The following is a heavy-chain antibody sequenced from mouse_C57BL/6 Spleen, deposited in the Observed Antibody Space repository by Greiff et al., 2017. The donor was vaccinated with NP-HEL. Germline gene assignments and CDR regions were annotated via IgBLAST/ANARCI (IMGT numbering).Heavy chain of an antibody. Sequence: VQLQQSGAELVKPGASVKISCKASGYAFSSYWMNWVKQRPGKGLEWIGQIYPGDGDTNYNGKFKGKATLTADKSSSTAYMQLSSLTSEDSAVYFCAREDGNYPDWYFDVWGTGTTVTVSS. CDR1: GYAFSSYW. D-gene: IGHD2-1*01. CDR2: IYPGDGDT. V-gene: IGHV1-80*01. CDR3: AREDGNYPDWYFDV. J-gene: IGHJ1*03.